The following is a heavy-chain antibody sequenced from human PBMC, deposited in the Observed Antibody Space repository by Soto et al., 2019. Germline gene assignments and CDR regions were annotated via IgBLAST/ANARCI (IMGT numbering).Heavy chain of an antibody. Sequence: QVQLVESVGGVVQPGRSLRLSCAASGFTFSSYAMHWVRQAPGKGLEWVAVISYDGSNKYYADSVKGRFTISRDNSKNTLYLQMNSLRAEDTAVYYCARDFQWLAPPTYFDYWGQGTLVTVSS. J-gene: IGHJ4*02. CDR3: ARDFQWLAPPTYFDY. D-gene: IGHD6-19*01. V-gene: IGHV3-30-3*01. CDR1: GFTFSSYA. CDR2: ISYDGSNK.